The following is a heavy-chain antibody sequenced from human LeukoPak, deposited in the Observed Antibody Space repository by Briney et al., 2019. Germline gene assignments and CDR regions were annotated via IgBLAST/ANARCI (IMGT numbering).Heavy chain of an antibody. Sequence: SVKVSCKASGGTFSSYAISWVRQAPGQGLEWMGGIIPIFGTANYAQKFQGRVTITADESTSTAYMELSSLRSEDTAVYYCARDGCSSTSCYRRGADAFDIWGQGTMVTVSS. CDR1: GGTFSSYA. V-gene: IGHV1-69*13. D-gene: IGHD2-2*01. CDR3: ARDGCSSTSCYRRGADAFDI. J-gene: IGHJ3*02. CDR2: IIPIFGTA.